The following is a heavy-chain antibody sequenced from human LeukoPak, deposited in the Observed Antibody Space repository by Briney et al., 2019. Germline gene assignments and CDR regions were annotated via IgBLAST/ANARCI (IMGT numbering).Heavy chain of an antibody. CDR2: VDGGGGGT. CDR3: AKGLDYYDSSGYYTPLDY. V-gene: IGHV3-23*01. Sequence: GGSLRLSCAASGFTLSSYAMTWVRQAPGRGLEWVSSVDGGGGGTYYADSVKGRFTISRDNSKNTLYLQMNSLRAEDTAVYYCAKGLDYYDSSGYYTPLDYWGQGTLVTVSS. CDR1: GFTLSSYA. J-gene: IGHJ4*02. D-gene: IGHD3-22*01.